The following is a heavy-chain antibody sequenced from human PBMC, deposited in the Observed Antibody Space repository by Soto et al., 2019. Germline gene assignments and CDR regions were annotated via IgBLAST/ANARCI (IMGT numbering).Heavy chain of an antibody. CDR2: INSDGSST. V-gene: IGHV3-74*01. Sequence: GGSLRLSCAASGFTFSSYWMHWVRQAPGKGLVWVSRINSDGSSTSYADSVKGRFTISRDNAKNTLYLQMNSLRAEDTAEYYCASYNWGYYYYYMDVWGKGTTVTVSS. D-gene: IGHD7-27*01. J-gene: IGHJ6*03. CDR3: ASYNWGYYYYYMDV. CDR1: GFTFSSYW.